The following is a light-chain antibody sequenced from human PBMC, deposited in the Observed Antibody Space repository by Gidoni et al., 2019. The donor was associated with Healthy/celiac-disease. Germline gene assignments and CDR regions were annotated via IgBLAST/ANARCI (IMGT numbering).Light chain of an antibody. J-gene: IGKJ2*01. CDR1: QSVSSY. V-gene: IGKV3-11*01. CDR2: DAS. CDR3: QQRSNWPKYT. Sequence: EIVFTQSPAPLSFSPGEKATLSCRASQSVSSYLAWYQQKPGQAPRLLIYDASNRATGIPARFSGSGSGTDFTLTISSLEPEDFAVYYCQQRSNWPKYTFGQGTKLEIK.